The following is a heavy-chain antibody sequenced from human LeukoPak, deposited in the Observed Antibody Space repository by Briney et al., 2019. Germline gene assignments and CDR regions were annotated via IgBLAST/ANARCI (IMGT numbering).Heavy chain of an antibody. CDR1: GGSITSGNYY. V-gene: IGHV4-30-4*01. Sequence: SETLSLTCAVSGGSITSGNYYWSWIRQPPGKGLEWIGYIFYTGSTNYSPSLKSRVSISVDTFKNQFSLKLSSVTAADTAVYYCARVDIVVVPAAKHQNYYYYYGMDVWGQGTTVTVSS. CDR3: ARVDIVVVPAAKHQNYYYYYGMDV. J-gene: IGHJ6*02. CDR2: IFYTGST. D-gene: IGHD2-2*01.